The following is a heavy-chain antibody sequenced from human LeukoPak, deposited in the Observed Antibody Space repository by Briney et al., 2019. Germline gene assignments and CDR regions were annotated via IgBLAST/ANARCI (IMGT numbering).Heavy chain of an antibody. J-gene: IGHJ4*02. V-gene: IGHV3-48*01. Sequence: PGGSLRLSCAASGFTFSSYSMNWVRQAPGKGPEWVSYISSSSSTIYYADSVKGRFTISRDNAKSSLYLQMNSLRAEDTAVYYCARDTAMVPHYFDYWGQGTLVTVSS. CDR1: GFTFSSYS. CDR2: ISSSSSTI. CDR3: ARDTAMVPHYFDY. D-gene: IGHD5-18*01.